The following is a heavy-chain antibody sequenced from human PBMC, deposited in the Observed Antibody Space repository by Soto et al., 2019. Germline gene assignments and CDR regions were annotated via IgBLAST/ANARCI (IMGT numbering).Heavy chain of an antibody. CDR1: GGSISSGGYY. D-gene: IGHD2-8*01. J-gene: IGHJ4*02. V-gene: IGHV4-31*03. CDR3: ARSGYCSKGVCYTTPLFDY. CDR2: MYYSGST. Sequence: QVQLQESGPGLVKPSQTLSLTCTVSGGSISSGGYYWSWIRQHPGKGLEWIGYMYYSGSTYYNPSLKSRVTISVDTSKNQFSLKLSSVTAADTAVYYCARSGYCSKGVCYTTPLFDYWGQGPLVTVSS.